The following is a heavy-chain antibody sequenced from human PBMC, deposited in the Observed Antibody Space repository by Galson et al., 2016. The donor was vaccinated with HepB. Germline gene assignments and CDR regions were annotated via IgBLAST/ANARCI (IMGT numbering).Heavy chain of an antibody. CDR3: ARGDPYYYDCGADRPQKHWFDP. D-gene: IGHD3-22*01. J-gene: IGHJ5*02. CDR2: IIPLFGTT. V-gene: IGHV1-69*13. Sequence: QSGADVKKPGASVKVSCKASGGSFSSYAITWVRQAPGQGLEWMGGIIPLFGTTDYAQKFQGRITITADGTTSTAFMVLANLGSEDTAVYYCARGDPYYYDCGADRPQKHWFDPWGQGSLVIVSS. CDR1: GGSFSSYA.